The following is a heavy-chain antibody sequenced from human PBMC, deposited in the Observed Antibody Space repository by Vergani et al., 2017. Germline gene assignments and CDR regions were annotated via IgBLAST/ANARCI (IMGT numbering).Heavy chain of an antibody. J-gene: IGHJ6*03. CDR3: TTDLXGTTYYYYYYYMDV. CDR1: GFTFSNAW. V-gene: IGHV3-15*01. D-gene: IGHD1-20*01. Sequence: EVQLVESGGGLVKPGGSLRLSCAASGFTFSNAWMSWVRQAPGKGLEWVGRIKSKTDGGTTDYAAPVKGRFTISRDDSKNTLYLQMNSLKTEDTAVYYCTTDLXGTTYYYYYYYMDVWGKGTTVTVSS. CDR2: IKSKTDGGTT.